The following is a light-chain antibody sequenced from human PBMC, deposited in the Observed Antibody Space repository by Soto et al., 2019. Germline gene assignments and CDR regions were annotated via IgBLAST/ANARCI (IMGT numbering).Light chain of an antibody. J-gene: IGKJ1*01. CDR2: GAS. CDR3: QQYGSSPPWT. Sequence: EIVLTQSPGTLSLSPGERVTLSCRASQSVSASYLALYQQKPGQAPRLLIYGASSRATGISDRFSGSGSGTDFTLTISRLEPEDFAVYYCQQYGSSPPWTFGQGTKVEIK. V-gene: IGKV3-20*01. CDR1: QSVSASY.